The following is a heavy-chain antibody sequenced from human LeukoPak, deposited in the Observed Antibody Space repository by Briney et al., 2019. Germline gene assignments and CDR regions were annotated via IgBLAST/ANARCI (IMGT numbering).Heavy chain of an antibody. D-gene: IGHD2-2*02. CDR2: INHSGST. CDR3: ARAGKYRFDY. V-gene: IGHV4-34*01. Sequence: SETLSLTCAVYGGSFSGYYWSWIRQPPGKGLEWIGEINHSGSTNYNPSLKSRVTISVDTPKNQFSLKLSSVTAADTAVYYCARAGKYRFDYWGQGTLVTVSS. J-gene: IGHJ4*02. CDR1: GGSFSGYY.